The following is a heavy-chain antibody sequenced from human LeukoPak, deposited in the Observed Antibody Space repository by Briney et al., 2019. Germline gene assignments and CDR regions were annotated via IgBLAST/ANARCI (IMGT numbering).Heavy chain of an antibody. Sequence: GGSLRLSCAVSGFTFSSYAMHWVRQAPGKGLEWEAVISYDGAHKYYADSVKGRFTISSGNSKNTLYLQMNSLRAEDTAVYYCARDVQTVGATTGGLDYWGQGTLVTVSS. CDR1: GFTFSSYA. CDR3: ARDVQTVGATTGGLDY. V-gene: IGHV3-30*04. CDR2: ISYDGAHK. J-gene: IGHJ4*02. D-gene: IGHD1-26*01.